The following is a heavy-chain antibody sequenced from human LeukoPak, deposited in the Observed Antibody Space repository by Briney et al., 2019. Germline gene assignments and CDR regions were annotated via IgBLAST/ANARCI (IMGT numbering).Heavy chain of an antibody. V-gene: IGHV3-23*01. CDR1: GFTFRNYA. D-gene: IGHD7-27*01. Sequence: GGSLRLSCAASGFTFRNYAMTWVRQAPGKGLEGVSYLISTGVSTYYADSVKGRFTISRDKSKDKLYLEMNSLRAEDTAEYYCAKDGDVRVHNYYWHLDVWGKGATVTVSS. J-gene: IGHJ6*03. CDR3: AKDGDVRVHNYYWHLDV. CDR2: LISTGVST.